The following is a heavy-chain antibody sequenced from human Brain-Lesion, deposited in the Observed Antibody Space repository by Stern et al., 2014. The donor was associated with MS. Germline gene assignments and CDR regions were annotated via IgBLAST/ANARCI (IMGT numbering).Heavy chain of an antibody. Sequence: QGQLVESGAEVKKPGASGKVSCKASGYTFTSYDVTWVRQAPGQGLEWMGWMNPDSGNIGYAQKFQGRVIMTRSTSISTAYMELTNLRSEDTAVYYCARRRQYYYGSGDYWGQGTLVTVSS. CDR2: MNPDSGNI. CDR1: GYTFTSYD. D-gene: IGHD3-10*01. J-gene: IGHJ4*02. V-gene: IGHV1-8*01. CDR3: ARRRQYYYGSGDY.